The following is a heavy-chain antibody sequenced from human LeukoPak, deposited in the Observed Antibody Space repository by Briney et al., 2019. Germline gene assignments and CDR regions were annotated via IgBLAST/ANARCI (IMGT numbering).Heavy chain of an antibody. D-gene: IGHD6-13*01. CDR2: ISGDGGST. Sequence: GESLRLSCAASGFTFDDYAMHWVRQAPGKGLEWVSLISGDGGSTYYADSVKGRFTISRDNSKNSLYLQMNSLRTEDTALYYCAKEKTAAAGDNFDYWGPGNLVTVSS. CDR3: AKEKTAAAGDNFDY. J-gene: IGHJ4*02. V-gene: IGHV3-43*02. CDR1: GFTFDDYA.